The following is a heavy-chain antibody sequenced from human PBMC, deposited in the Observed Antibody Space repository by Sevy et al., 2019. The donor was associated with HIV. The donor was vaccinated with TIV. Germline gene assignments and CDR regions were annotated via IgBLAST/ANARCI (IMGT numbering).Heavy chain of an antibody. CDR3: ARGYYYDSSGYYCLDY. CDR2: IIPIFGTA. V-gene: IGHV1-69*13. Sequence: ASVKVSCKASGGTFSSYAISWVRQAPGQGLEWMGGIIPIFGTANYAQKFQGRVTITADESTSKAYMELSSLRSEDTAVYYCARGYYYDSSGYYCLDYWGQGTLVTVSS. CDR1: GGTFSSYA. D-gene: IGHD3-22*01. J-gene: IGHJ4*02.